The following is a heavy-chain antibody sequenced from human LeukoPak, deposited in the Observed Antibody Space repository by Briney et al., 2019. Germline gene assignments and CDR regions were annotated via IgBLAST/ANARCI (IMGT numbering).Heavy chain of an antibody. CDR1: GYSFTSYW. D-gene: IGHD3-22*01. Sequence: GESLKISCKGSGYSFTSYWIGWVRQMPGKGLELMGIIYPGDSDTRYSPSFQGQVTISADKSISPAYLQWNSLKASDTALYYCARPAYYYDSSGYYYGAFDIWGQGTMVTVSS. CDR3: ARPAYYYDSSGYYYGAFDI. J-gene: IGHJ3*02. CDR2: IYPGDSDT. V-gene: IGHV5-51*01.